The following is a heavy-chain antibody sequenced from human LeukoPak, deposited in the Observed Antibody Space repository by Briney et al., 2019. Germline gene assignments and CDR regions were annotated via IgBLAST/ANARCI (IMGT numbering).Heavy chain of an antibody. CDR2: IKSKTDGGTT. V-gene: IGHV3-15*01. CDR3: TTVIAVAGYYYYGMDV. J-gene: IGHJ6*02. D-gene: IGHD6-19*01. CDR1: GFTFSNAW. Sequence: GGSLRLSCAASGFTFSNAWMSWVRQAPGKGLEWVGRIKSKTDGGTTDYAAPVKGRVTISRDDSKNTLYLQMNSLKTEDTAVYYCTTVIAVAGYYYYGMDVWGQGTTVTVSS.